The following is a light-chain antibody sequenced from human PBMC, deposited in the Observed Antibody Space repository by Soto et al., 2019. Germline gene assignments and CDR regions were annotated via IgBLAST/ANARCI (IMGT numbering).Light chain of an antibody. CDR1: QVIDIY. Sequence: DIQMNQSPSYLSASVGDRVTITCRTSQVIDIYLNWYQHKPGRAPKLLIYATATLESGVPSRFSGSGSGTDFILTINSLQLEDFATYYCQQSNDSPFTFGPGTKVDIK. CDR3: QQSNDSPFT. V-gene: IGKV1-39*01. J-gene: IGKJ3*01. CDR2: ATA.